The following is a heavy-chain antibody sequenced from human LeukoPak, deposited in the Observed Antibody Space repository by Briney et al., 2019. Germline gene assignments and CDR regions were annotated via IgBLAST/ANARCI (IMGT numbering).Heavy chain of an antibody. D-gene: IGHD1-1*01. CDR1: GDSMSRDYYF. CDR3: ARHDNGPTGNFDY. Sequence: PSETLSLTCTVSGDSMSRDYYFWGWVRQPPGQKLEWIGSIYSDGGTHYNPSFNSRLTISADMSRNQFSLNLRSVTAADTAVYFCARHDNGPTGNFDYWGQGTLVTVSS. J-gene: IGHJ4*02. CDR2: IYSDGGT. V-gene: IGHV4-39*07.